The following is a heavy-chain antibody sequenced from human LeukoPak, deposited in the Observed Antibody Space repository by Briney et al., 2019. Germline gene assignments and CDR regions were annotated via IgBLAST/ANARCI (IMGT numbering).Heavy chain of an antibody. V-gene: IGHV3-53*01. D-gene: IGHD6-19*01. Sequence: GGSLRLSCAASGFTVSSSYMTWVRQAPGKGLEWVSTLYSGGGTFYADSVKGRFTISRDNSKNTLDLHMSSLRAEDTAVYYCARAGGLPIAVAPIDCWGQGTLVTVSS. CDR3: ARAGGLPIAVAPIDC. CDR2: LYSGGGT. CDR1: GFTVSSSY. J-gene: IGHJ4*02.